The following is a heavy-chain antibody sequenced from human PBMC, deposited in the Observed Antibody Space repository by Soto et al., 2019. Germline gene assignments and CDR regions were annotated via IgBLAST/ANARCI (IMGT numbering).Heavy chain of an antibody. Sequence: PGGSLRLSCAASGFIFDDYTMHWVRQAPGKGLEWVSLITWDGGSTYYADSVKGRFTISRDNSRNSLYLQMNSLRTEDTAFYYCAKGGYTYGGHIDYWGQGTLVTSPQ. D-gene: IGHD5-18*01. V-gene: IGHV3-43*01. CDR1: GFIFDDYT. CDR2: ITWDGGST. J-gene: IGHJ4*02. CDR3: AKGGYTYGGHIDY.